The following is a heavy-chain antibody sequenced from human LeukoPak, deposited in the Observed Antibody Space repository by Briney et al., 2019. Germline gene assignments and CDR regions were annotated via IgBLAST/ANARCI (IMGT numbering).Heavy chain of an antibody. D-gene: IGHD2-2*01. Sequence: EASVKVSCKASGGTFSSCAISWVRQAPGQGLEWMGGIIPIFGTANYAQKFQGRVTITADESTSTAYMELSSLRSEDTAVYYCAREKDRYCSSTSCYVLMYYWGQGTLVTVSS. J-gene: IGHJ4*02. V-gene: IGHV1-69*13. CDR2: IIPIFGTA. CDR3: AREKDRYCSSTSCYVLMYY. CDR1: GGTFSSCA.